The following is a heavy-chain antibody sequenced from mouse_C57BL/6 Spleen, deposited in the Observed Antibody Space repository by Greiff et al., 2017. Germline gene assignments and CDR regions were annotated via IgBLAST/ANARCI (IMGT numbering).Heavy chain of an antibody. V-gene: IGHV5-4*01. CDR3: ARDALGSFYAMDY. D-gene: IGHD1-1*01. CDR2: ISDGGSYT. Sequence: EVKLVESGGGLVKPGGSLKLSCAASGFTFSSYAMSWVRQTPEKRLEWVATISDGGSYTDYPDNVKGRFTISRDNAKNNLYLQMSHLKSEDTAMYYCARDALGSFYAMDYWGQGTSVTVSS. J-gene: IGHJ4*01. CDR1: GFTFSSYA.